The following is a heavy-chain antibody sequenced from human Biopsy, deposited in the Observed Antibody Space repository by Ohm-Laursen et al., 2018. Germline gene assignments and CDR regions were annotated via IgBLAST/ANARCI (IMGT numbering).Heavy chain of an antibody. CDR1: GEPSSGYF. V-gene: IGHV4-34*01. J-gene: IGHJ6*02. CDR2: INQSGST. CDR3: ARGSGYFKLDV. Sequence: SDTLSLTCVVNGEPSSGYFWNWIRQPPGKGLEWIGEINQSGSTKYNPSLKRRATLSADSSNSQFSLRLTSVTAADTAIYYCARGSGYFKLDVWGQGTTVTVSS. D-gene: IGHD5-12*01.